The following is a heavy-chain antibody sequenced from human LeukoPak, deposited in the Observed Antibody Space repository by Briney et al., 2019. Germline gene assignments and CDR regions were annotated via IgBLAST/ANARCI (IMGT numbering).Heavy chain of an antibody. CDR1: GYTFTSYA. CDR3: ARDWVTGSGSYYYYGIDV. Sequence: ASVKVSCKASGYTFTSYAMHWVRQAPGQRLEWMGWINAGNGNTKYSQKFQGRVTITRDTSASTAYMELSSLRSEDTAVYYCARDWVTGSGSYYYYGIDVWGQGTTVTVSS. V-gene: IGHV1-3*01. D-gene: IGHD1-26*01. CDR2: INAGNGNT. J-gene: IGHJ6*02.